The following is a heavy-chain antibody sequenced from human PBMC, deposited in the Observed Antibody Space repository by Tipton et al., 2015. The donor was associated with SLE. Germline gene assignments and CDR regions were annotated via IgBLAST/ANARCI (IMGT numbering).Heavy chain of an antibody. J-gene: IGHJ3*02. V-gene: IGHV4-59*12. D-gene: IGHD5-24*01. CDR3: AREGGDGYKEGAFDI. CDR2: IYYSGYT. CDR1: GGSIRSYY. Sequence: TLSLTCTVSGGSIRSYYWSWIRQPPGKGLEWIGYIYYSGYTNYNPSLKSRVTISVDTSKNQFSLKLSSVTAADTAVYYCAREGGDGYKEGAFDIWGQGTMVTVSS.